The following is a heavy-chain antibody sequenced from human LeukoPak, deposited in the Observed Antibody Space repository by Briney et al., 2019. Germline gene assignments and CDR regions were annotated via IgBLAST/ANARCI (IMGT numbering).Heavy chain of an antibody. CDR3: AREPDSSGYSFDY. CDR2: IYPGDSDT. J-gene: IGHJ4*02. CDR1: GYSFTSYW. D-gene: IGHD3-22*01. V-gene: IGHV5-51*01. Sequence: GESLKISCKGSGYSFTSYWIGWVRQMPGKGLEWMGIIYPGDSDTRYSPSFQGQVAISADKSISTAYLQWSSLKASDTAMYYCAREPDSSGYSFDYWGQGTLVTVSS.